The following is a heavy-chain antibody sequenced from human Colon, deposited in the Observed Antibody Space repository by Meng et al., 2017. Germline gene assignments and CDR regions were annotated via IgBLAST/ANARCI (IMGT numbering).Heavy chain of an antibody. V-gene: IGHV4-34*01. Sequence: GAGLLQPSETLSLTCAVYGGSFSDYNLTWIRQPPGKGLEWVGEIHPSGSTYYSPSLQSRVTITLDTSKNQFSLTLSSMTAADTAVYYCARGVDWAKSGNFWDQGTLVTVSS. CDR2: IHPSGST. J-gene: IGHJ4*02. CDR1: GGSFSDYN. CDR3: ARGVDWAKSGNF. D-gene: IGHD3-9*01.